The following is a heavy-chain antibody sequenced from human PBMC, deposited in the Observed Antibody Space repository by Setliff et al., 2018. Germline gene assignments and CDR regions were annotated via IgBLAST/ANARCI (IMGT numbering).Heavy chain of an antibody. CDR2: ISPYYGNT. CDR1: GYSFTVFG. J-gene: IGHJ4*02. D-gene: IGHD3-22*01. CDR3: VRGQGPRTVVAIPFDH. V-gene: IGHV1-18*01. Sequence: GASVKVSCKTSGYSFTVFGISWVRQAPGQGLEWMGWISPYYGNTNYAQQFQGRVTMTTDTSTTTAYMELTSLTSDDTALYYCVRGQGPRTVVAIPFDHWGPGTLVTVSS.